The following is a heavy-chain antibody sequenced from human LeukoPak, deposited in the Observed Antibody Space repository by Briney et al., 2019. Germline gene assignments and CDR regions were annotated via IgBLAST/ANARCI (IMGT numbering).Heavy chain of an antibody. J-gene: IGHJ5*02. CDR2: IYHSGST. CDR1: GYSISSGYY. V-gene: IGHV4-38-2*02. CDR3: ARDYPQFDP. Sequence: KPPETLSLTCAVSGYSISSGYYWGWIRQPPGKGLEWIGSIYHSGSTYYNPSLKSRVTISVDTSKNQFSLKLSSVTAADTAVYYCARDYPQFDPWGQGTLVTVSS.